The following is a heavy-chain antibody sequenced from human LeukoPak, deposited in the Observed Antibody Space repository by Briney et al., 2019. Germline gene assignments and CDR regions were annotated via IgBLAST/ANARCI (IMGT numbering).Heavy chain of an antibody. CDR2: INSDGSST. CDR3: ARGSSSWYYYYGMDV. Sequence: GGSLRLSCAASGFTFSSYWMHWVRQAPGKGLVWVSRINSDGSSTSYADSVKGRFTISRDNAKNTLYLQMNSLRAEDTAVYYYARGSSSWYYYYGMDVWGQGTTVTVSS. J-gene: IGHJ6*02. D-gene: IGHD6-13*01. CDR1: GFTFSSYW. V-gene: IGHV3-74*01.